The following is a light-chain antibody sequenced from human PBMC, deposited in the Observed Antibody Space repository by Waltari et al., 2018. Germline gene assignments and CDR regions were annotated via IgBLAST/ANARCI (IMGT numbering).Light chain of an antibody. CDR2: DVR. J-gene: IGLJ2*01. CDR1: SSDVGGYNY. CDR3: SSYTSSSTLV. V-gene: IGLV2-14*01. Sequence: QSALTQPASVSVSPGQSITISCTGTSSDVGGYNYVSWYQQPPGKAPKLMISDVRMRPSGVAHRFSVYKSGNTASLTISGLQDDDEADYHCSSYTSSSTLVFGGGTKLTVL.